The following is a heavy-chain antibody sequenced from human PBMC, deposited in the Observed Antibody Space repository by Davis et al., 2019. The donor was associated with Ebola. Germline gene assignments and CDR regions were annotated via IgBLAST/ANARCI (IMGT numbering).Heavy chain of an antibody. CDR1: GFTFSNCG. CDR2: IWNDGSKK. J-gene: IGHJ5*02. CDR3: ARDGNLPIANWFAP. V-gene: IGHV3-33*01. Sequence: PGGSLRLSCVASGFTFSNCGFHWVRQAPGKGLEWVAVIWNDGSKKYFADSVKGRFTISRDNSKNTVYLQMNSLRVEDTAVYYCARDGNLPIANWFAPWGQGTLVTVSS. D-gene: IGHD1-1*01.